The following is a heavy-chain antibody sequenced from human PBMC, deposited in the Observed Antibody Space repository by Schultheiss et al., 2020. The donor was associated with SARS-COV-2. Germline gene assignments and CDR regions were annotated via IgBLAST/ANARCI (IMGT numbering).Heavy chain of an antibody. CDR1: GFTFSDYY. CDR3: ARDLELGGGYDAFDI. D-gene: IGHD1-7*01. CDR2: ISSSGSTI. J-gene: IGHJ3*02. Sequence: GGSLRLSCAASGFTFSDYYMSWIRQAPGKGLEWVSYISSSGSTIYYADSVKGRFTISRHNSKNTLYLQMNSLRAEDTAVYYCARDLELGGGYDAFDIWGQGTMVTVSS. V-gene: IGHV3-11*01.